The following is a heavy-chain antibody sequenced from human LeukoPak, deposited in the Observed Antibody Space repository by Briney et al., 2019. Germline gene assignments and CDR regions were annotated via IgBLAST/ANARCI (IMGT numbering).Heavy chain of an antibody. D-gene: IGHD1-26*01. CDR2: VHYSGST. CDR1: GGSISSYY. Sequence: SETLSLTCTVSGGSISSYYWSWIRQPPGKGLEWIGYVHYSGSTNYKPSLKSRVTISVDTSKNQFSLKLSSVTAADTAVYYCARGGATNYYYYYMDVWGKGTTVTVSS. V-gene: IGHV4-59*01. CDR3: ARGGATNYYYYYMDV. J-gene: IGHJ6*03.